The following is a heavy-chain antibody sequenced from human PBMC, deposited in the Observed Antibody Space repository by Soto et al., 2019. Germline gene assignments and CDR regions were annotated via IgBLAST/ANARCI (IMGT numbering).Heavy chain of an antibody. Sequence: PGGSLRLSCATSVFTFTNYAMSWVRQAPGKGLEWVSGISGSGSSTYYADSVKGRFTISRDNSKNTLYLQMNSLRVEDTALHYCAKTYSSGWFQDHWGQGTMVTVSS. CDR2: ISGSGSST. V-gene: IGHV3-23*01. J-gene: IGHJ4*02. CDR3: AKTYSSGWFQDH. CDR1: VFTFTNYA. D-gene: IGHD6-19*01.